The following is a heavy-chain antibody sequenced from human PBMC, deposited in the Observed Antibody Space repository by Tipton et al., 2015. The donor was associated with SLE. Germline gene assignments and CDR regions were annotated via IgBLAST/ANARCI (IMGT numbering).Heavy chain of an antibody. J-gene: IGHJ6*02. Sequence: TLSLTCTVSGGSISRSNYYWGWVRQPPGKGLEWIGSMYYSGNTYYNPSLKSRVTISVDTSKNQFSLKLSSVTAADTALYYCARHGTAGRSYYAMDVWGQGTTVTVSS. CDR3: ARHGTAGRSYYAMDV. D-gene: IGHD6-13*01. CDR1: GGSISRSNYY. V-gene: IGHV4-39*01. CDR2: MYYSGNT.